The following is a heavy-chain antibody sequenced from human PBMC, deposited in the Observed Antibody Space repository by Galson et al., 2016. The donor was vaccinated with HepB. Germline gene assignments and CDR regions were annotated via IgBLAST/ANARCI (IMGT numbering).Heavy chain of an antibody. Sequence: SVKVSCKASENTFITSYIHWVRQAPGQGLEWMGLSNPSDFSTDYAESFHGRITVTRDASTSTVYMELSSLTSGDTAVYYCTRDGWTSNWFGYWGQGTLVTVSS. D-gene: IGHD6-19*01. J-gene: IGHJ5*01. CDR3: TRDGWTSNWFGY. CDR1: ENTFITSY. CDR2: SNPSDFST. V-gene: IGHV1-46*01.